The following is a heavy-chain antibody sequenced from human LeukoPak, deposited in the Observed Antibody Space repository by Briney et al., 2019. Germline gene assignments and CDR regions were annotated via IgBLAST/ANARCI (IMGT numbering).Heavy chain of an antibody. CDR2: IYHSGST. Sequence: SGTLSLTCAVSGGSISSSNWWSWVRQPPGKGLEWIGEIYHSGSTNYNPSLKSRVTISVDTSKNQFSLKLSSVTAADTAVYYCARVSRGSYGFDYWGQGTLVTVSS. V-gene: IGHV4-4*02. CDR3: ARVSRGSYGFDY. J-gene: IGHJ4*02. D-gene: IGHD5-18*01. CDR1: GGSISSSNW.